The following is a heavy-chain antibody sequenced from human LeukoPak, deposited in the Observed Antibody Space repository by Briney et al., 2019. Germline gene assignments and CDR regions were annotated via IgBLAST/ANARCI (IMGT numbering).Heavy chain of an antibody. V-gene: IGHV3-7*01. CDR3: ARDWLAGNPYHAFDL. D-gene: IGHD3-22*01. CDR1: GFTFSSYW. J-gene: IGHJ3*01. CDR2: IKEDGSEE. Sequence: PGGSLRLSCAASGFTFSSYWMSWVRQAPGKGLECVANIKEDGSEEYHVDSVKGRFSISRDNAKNSLYLQMNSLRAEDTAVYYCARDWLAGNPYHAFDLWGKGTMVTVSS.